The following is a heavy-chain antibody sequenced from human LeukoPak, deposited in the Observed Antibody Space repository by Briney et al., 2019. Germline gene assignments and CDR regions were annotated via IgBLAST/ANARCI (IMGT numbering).Heavy chain of an antibody. Sequence: SETLSLTCTVSGGSIATYYWSWIRQPPGKGLEWIGYIYYNGHTYYNPSLKSRVTISVHTSKNQFSLKLSSVTAADTAVYYCARDRHWTNDWVFDYWGQGTLVTVSS. J-gene: IGHJ4*02. V-gene: IGHV4-59*01. CDR2: IYYNGHT. D-gene: IGHD1/OR15-1a*01. CDR3: ARDRHWTNDWVFDY. CDR1: GGSIATYY.